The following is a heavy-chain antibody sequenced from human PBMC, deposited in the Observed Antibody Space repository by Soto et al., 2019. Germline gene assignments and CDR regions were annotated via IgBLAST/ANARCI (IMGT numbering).Heavy chain of an antibody. CDR1: GVSISNGDYY. CDR3: ARLRHEYYSSPSS. V-gene: IGHV4-61*08. J-gene: IGHJ5*01. D-gene: IGHD2-15*01. Sequence: SETLSLTCSVSGVSISNGDYYWSWIRQPPGKGLEWIGYIYYSGSTNYNPSLKSRVTISVDTSKNQFSLKLSSVTAADTAVYYCARLRHEYYSSPSSWGLGTLVTVSS. CDR2: IYYSGST.